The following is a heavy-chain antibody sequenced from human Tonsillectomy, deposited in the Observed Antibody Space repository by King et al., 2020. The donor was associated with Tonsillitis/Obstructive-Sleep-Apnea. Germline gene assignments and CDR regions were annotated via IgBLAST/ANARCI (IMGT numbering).Heavy chain of an antibody. CDR3: ARGLSVGPDAFDI. J-gene: IGHJ3*02. CDR2: ISSRGTYI. Sequence: VQLVESGGGLVKPGGSLRLSCAASGFTFNTYSMNWVRQAPGKGLEWVSSISSRGTYIYYAESLKGRFTISRENAKNSLSMQMPSLRAEDTAVYYCARGLSVGPDAFDIWGQGTMVTVSS. CDR1: GFTFNTYS. V-gene: IGHV3-21*01.